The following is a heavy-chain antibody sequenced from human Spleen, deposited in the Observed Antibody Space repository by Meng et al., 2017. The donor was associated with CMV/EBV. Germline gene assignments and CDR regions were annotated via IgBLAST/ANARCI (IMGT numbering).Heavy chain of an antibody. D-gene: IGHD2-15*01. V-gene: IGHV4-59*02. CDR2: ISYSGST. J-gene: IGHJ4*02. CDR1: GFTVSSNY. CDR3: AARICSGGSCYFFDY. Sequence: ESLKISCAASGFTVSSNYMSWVRQPPGKGLEWIGIISYSGSTNYNASLKSRVTISVDTSKNQFSLKLTSMSAADTAVYYCAARICSGGSCYFFDYWGQGTLVTVSS.